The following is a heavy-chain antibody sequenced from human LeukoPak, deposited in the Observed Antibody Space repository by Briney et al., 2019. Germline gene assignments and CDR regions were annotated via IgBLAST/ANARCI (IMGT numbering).Heavy chain of an antibody. CDR1: GFTFSSYS. Sequence: GGSLRLSCAASGFTFSSYSMNWVRQAPGKGLEWVSYISSSSSTIYYADSVKGRFTISRDNAKNSLYLQMNSLRDEDTAVYYCAGTRRAYGSWFDPWGQGTLVTVSS. CDR3: AGTRRAYGSWFDP. J-gene: IGHJ5*02. CDR2: ISSSSSTI. D-gene: IGHD3-10*01. V-gene: IGHV3-48*02.